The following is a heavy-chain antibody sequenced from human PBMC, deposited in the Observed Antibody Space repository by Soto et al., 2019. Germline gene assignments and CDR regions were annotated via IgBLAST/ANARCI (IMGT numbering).Heavy chain of an antibody. V-gene: IGHV4-34*01. CDR1: GGSLTGYY. CDR2: IKDGGVT. J-gene: IGHJ4*02. D-gene: IGHD5-12*01. CDR3: ARGQEGIVATH. Sequence: QVHLQQWGAGLLKPSETLSLTCAVNGGSLTGYYWSWIRQPAGKGLEWIGEIKDGGVTNYSPSLKGRVTMSADTSKNQFSLKLNSVTAADTAVYYCARGQEGIVATHWDQGTLVTVSS.